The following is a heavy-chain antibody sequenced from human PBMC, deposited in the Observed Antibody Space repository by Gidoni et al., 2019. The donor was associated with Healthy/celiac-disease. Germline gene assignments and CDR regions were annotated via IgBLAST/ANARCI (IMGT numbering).Heavy chain of an antibody. CDR3: ARHRYGGRYWPVHWFDP. J-gene: IGHJ5*02. Sequence: SSSYYWGWIRQPPGKGLEWIGSIYYSGSTYYNPSLKSRVTISVDTSKNQFSLKLSSVTAADTAVYYCARHRYGGRYWPVHWFDPWGQGTLVTVSS. D-gene: IGHD1-26*01. CDR2: IYYSGST. CDR1: SSSYY. V-gene: IGHV4-39*01.